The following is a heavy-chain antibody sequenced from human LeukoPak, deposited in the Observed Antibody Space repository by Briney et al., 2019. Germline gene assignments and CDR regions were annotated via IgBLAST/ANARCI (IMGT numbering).Heavy chain of an antibody. D-gene: IGHD3-16*01. CDR2: ISESGGST. V-gene: IGHV3-23*01. CDR1: GFTFSSYG. J-gene: IGHJ4*02. Sequence: PGGSLRLSCAASGFTFSSYGMSWVRQAPGKGLEWVSTISESGGSTSYADSVKGRFTTSRDNSKNTLYVQMNSLRAEDTAVYYCAKGGGFLDYWGQGTLVTVSS. CDR3: AKGGGFLDY.